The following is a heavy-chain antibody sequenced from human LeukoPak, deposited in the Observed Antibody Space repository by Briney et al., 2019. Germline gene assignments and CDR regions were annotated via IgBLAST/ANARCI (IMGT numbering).Heavy chain of an antibody. D-gene: IGHD6-19*01. V-gene: IGHV4-4*07. CDR3: ARDSAVADYYYYYYMDV. J-gene: IGHJ6*03. Sequence: SETLSLTCTVSGGSISSYYWSWIRQPAGKGLAWIGRIYTSGSTNYNPSLKSRVTMSVDTSKNQFSLKLSSVTAADTAVYYCARDSAVADYYYYYYMDVWGKGTTVTVSS. CDR1: GGSISSYY. CDR2: IYTSGST.